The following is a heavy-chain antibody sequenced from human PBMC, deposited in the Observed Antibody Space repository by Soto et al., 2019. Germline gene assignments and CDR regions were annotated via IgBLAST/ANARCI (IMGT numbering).Heavy chain of an antibody. CDR3: ARGIPSSSRWPVGLRYYFDY. V-gene: IGHV1-18*01. Sequence: ASVKVSCKASGYTVTSYGISWVRQAPGQGLEWMGWISAYNGNTNYAQKLQGRVTMTTDTSTSTAYMELRSLRSDDTAVYYCARGIPSSSRWPVGLRYYFDYCGPGTLVTVSS. CDR2: ISAYNGNT. CDR1: GYTVTSYG. D-gene: IGHD6-19*01. J-gene: IGHJ4*02.